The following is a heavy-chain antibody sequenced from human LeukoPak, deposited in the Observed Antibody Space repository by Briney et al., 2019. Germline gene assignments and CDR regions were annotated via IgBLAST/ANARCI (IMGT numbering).Heavy chain of an antibody. J-gene: IGHJ4*02. D-gene: IGHD3-22*01. CDR2: IYHSGST. CDR1: GGSISSSNW. CDR3: ARDVRDSSGYYLRAFGY. V-gene: IGHV4-4*02. Sequence: PSGTLSLTCAVSGGSISSSNWWSWVRQPPGKGLEWIGEIYHSGSTNYNPSLKSRVTISVDKSKNQFSLKLSSVTAADTAVYYCARDVRDSSGYYLRAFGYWGQGTLVTVPS.